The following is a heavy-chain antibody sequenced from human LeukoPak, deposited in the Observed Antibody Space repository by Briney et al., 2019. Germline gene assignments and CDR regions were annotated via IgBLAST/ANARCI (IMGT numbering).Heavy chain of an antibody. V-gene: IGHV4-59*01. CDR2: IYYSGST. D-gene: IGHD5-24*01. CDR1: GGSISSYY. Sequence: SETLSLTCTVSGGSISSYYWSWIRQPPGKGLEWIGYIYYSGSTSYNPSLKSRVTISVDTSKNQFSLKLSSVTAADTAVYYCARGGYTRGGFDYWGQGTLVTVSS. J-gene: IGHJ4*02. CDR3: ARGGYTRGGFDY.